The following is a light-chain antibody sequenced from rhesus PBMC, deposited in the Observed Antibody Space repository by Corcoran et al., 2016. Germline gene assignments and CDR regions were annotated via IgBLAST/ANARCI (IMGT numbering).Light chain of an antibody. CDR3: QQDYDDPYT. Sequence: DIQMTQSASSLSASVGDRVPVTCRASQGINKELRWYQQKPWKAPTPLIYAASTLRTGVSSRFRGGGSWTDFTLTISSLQPVVIATYYCQQDYDDPYTFGQETKVEIK. CDR1: QGINKE. V-gene: IGKV1-94*01. CDR2: AAS. J-gene: IGKJ2*01.